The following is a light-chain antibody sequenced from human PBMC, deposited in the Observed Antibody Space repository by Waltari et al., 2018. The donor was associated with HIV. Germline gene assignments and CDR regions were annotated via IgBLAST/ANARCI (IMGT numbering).Light chain of an antibody. CDR2: KAS. V-gene: IGKV1-5*03. Sequence: DIQMTQSLSTLSASVGDRVTITCRASQSISSWLAWYQQKPGKAPKLLIYKASSLESGVPSRFSGSGSGTEFTLTISSLQPDDFATYYCQQYNSYSLLTFGQGTKLEIK. CDR1: QSISSW. CDR3: QQYNSYSLLT. J-gene: IGKJ2*01.